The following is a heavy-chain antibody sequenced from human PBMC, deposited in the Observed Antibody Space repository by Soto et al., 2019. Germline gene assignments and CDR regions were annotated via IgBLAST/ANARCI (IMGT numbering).Heavy chain of an antibody. CDR2: TYYRSKWYN. D-gene: IGHD2-8*01. CDR1: GSNISYNTST. V-gene: IGHV6-1*01. Sequence: SHSRSHTCTISGSNISYNTSTAEWIQQSPSRGLEWLGRTYYRSKWYNDYAVSVKGRITINPDTSNNQLSLQLDSVTPDDTAVYYCARLIGDSWLDSWGQGTLVTVSS. J-gene: IGHJ5*01. CDR3: ARLIGDSWLDS.